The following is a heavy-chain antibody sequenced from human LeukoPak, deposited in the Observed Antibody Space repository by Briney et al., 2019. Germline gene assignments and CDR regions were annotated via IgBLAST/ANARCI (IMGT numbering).Heavy chain of an antibody. CDR3: ARVYGDVDY. V-gene: IGHV3-30*03. CDR2: ISYDGSNK. D-gene: IGHD4-17*01. J-gene: IGHJ4*02. CDR1: GFTFSSYG. Sequence: PGRSLRLSCAASGFTFSSYGMHWVRQAPGKGLEWVAVISYDGSNKYYADSVKGRFTISRDNSKNTLYLQMNSLRAEDTAVYYCARVYGDVDYWGQGTLVTVSS.